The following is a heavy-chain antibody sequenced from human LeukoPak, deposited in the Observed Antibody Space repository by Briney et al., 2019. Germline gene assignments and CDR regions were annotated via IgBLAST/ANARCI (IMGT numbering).Heavy chain of an antibody. J-gene: IGHJ4*02. CDR1: GGSISSGDYY. CDR2: IYYSGST. Sequence: SETLSLTCTVSGGSISSGDYYWSWIRQPPGKGLEWIGYIYYSGSTYYNPSLKSRVTIPVDTSKNQFSLKLSSVTAADTAVYYCARFDSYGYSQYFDYWGQGTLVTVSS. D-gene: IGHD5-18*01. V-gene: IGHV4-30-4*01. CDR3: ARFDSYGYSQYFDY.